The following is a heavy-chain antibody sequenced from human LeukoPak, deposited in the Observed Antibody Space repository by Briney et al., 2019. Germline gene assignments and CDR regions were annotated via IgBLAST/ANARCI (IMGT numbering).Heavy chain of an antibody. Sequence: GASVKVSCKASGYTFTSYGITWVRQAPGQGLEWMGWISAYNGNTNYAQKLQDRVTLTTDTSTSTAYMELRSLKSDDTAVYYCARDLAARPDYMDVWGKGTTVTVSS. D-gene: IGHD6-6*01. J-gene: IGHJ6*03. CDR2: ISAYNGNT. V-gene: IGHV1-18*01. CDR3: ARDLAARPDYMDV. CDR1: GYTFTSYG.